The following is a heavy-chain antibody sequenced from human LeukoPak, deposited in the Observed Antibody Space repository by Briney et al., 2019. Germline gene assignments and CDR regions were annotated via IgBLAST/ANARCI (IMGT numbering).Heavy chain of an antibody. CDR1: GGSFSGYY. CDR2: INHSGST. Sequence: PSGTLSLTCAVYGGSFSGYYWSWIRQPPGKGLEWIGEINHSGSTNYNPSLKSRVTISVDTSKNQFSLKLSSVTAADTAVYYCARGPPTYYYDSSGYYPFDYWGQGTLVTVSS. J-gene: IGHJ4*02. V-gene: IGHV4-34*01. CDR3: ARGPPTYYYDSSGYYPFDY. D-gene: IGHD3-22*01.